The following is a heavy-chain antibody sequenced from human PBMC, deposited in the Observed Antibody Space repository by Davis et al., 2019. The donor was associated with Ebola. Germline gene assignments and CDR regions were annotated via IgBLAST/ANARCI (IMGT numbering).Heavy chain of an antibody. D-gene: IGHD6-19*01. V-gene: IGHV5-10-1*01. Sequence: GESLKISCQGSEYSFSDYWISWVRQMPGKGLEWMGRIDPTDSYTYYSRSFQGHVTISVDKSISTAYLQWSSLKASDTAMYYCARQTDSSGWFFGAFDIWGQGTMVTVSS. CDR1: EYSFSDYW. CDR3: ARQTDSSGWFFGAFDI. J-gene: IGHJ3*02. CDR2: IDPTDSYT.